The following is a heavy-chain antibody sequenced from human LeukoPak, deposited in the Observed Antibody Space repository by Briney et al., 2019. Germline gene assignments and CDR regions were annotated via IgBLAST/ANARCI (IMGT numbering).Heavy chain of an antibody. D-gene: IGHD1-26*01. CDR2: INQGEGEK. CDR3: ARGRFIAGTTAYYFDY. Sequence: GGSLRLSCVDSGFTFSSHGMSWVRQAPGKGLEWVANINQGEGEKYYVDSVKGRFTISRDNAKKSLFLQMNSLRAEDTAVYYCARGRFIAGTTAYYFDYWGQGTLVTVSS. CDR1: GFTFSSHG. J-gene: IGHJ4*02. V-gene: IGHV3-7*03.